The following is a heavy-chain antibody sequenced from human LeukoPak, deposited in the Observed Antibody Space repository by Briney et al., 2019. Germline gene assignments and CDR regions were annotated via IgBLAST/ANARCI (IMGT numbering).Heavy chain of an antibody. J-gene: IGHJ6*04. CDR1: GFTFSSYE. CDR3: AELGITMIGGV. V-gene: IGHV3-48*03. Sequence: GGSLRLSCAASGFTFSSYEMNWVRQAPGKGLAWVLYISSSGSTIYYADSVKGRFTISRDNAKNSLYLQMNSLRAEDTAVYYCAELGITMIGGVWGKGTTVTISS. CDR2: ISSSGSTI. D-gene: IGHD3-10*02.